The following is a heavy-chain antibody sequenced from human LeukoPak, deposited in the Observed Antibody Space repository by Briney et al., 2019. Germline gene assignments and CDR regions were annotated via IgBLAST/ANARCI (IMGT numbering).Heavy chain of an antibody. V-gene: IGHV3-30*02. J-gene: IGHJ4*02. CDR2: IRYDGSNK. CDR1: GFTFSRSG. Sequence: PGGSLRLSCAPSGFTFSRSGMHWVRQAPGKGLKWVSFIRYDGSNKYYADSVKGRFTISRDNSKNTLSLQMNSLRAEDTAVYYCAKDPGGYYDSSGTSFDYWGQGALVTVSS. CDR3: AKDPGGYYDSSGTSFDY. D-gene: IGHD3-22*01.